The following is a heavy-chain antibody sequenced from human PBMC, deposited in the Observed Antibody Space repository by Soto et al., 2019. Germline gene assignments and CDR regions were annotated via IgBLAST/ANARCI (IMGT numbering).Heavy chain of an antibody. CDR3: ASIVTHIDGMDV. J-gene: IGHJ6*02. CDR2: IIPILGIA. Sequence: QVQLVQSGAEVKKPGSSVKVSCKASGGTFSSYTISWVRQAPGQGLEWMGRIIPILGIANYAQKFQGRVTITADKSTSTAYMELSSLSSEDTAVYYCASIVTHIDGMDVWGQGTTVTVSS. D-gene: IGHD1-26*01. V-gene: IGHV1-69*02. CDR1: GGTFSSYT.